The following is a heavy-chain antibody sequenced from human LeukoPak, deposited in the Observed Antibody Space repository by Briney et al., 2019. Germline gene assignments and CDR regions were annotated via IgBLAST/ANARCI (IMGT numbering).Heavy chain of an antibody. CDR3: ARDAKWLGWFDP. CDR1: GGSNSSSSYY. J-gene: IGHJ5*02. V-gene: IGHV4-39*07. Sequence: PSETLSLTCTVSGGSNSSSSYYWGWIRQPPGKGLEWIGSIYYSGSTYYNPSLKSRVTISVDTSKNQFSLKLSSVTAADTAVYYCARDAKWLGWFDPWGQGTLVTVSS. D-gene: IGHD5-12*01. CDR2: IYYSGST.